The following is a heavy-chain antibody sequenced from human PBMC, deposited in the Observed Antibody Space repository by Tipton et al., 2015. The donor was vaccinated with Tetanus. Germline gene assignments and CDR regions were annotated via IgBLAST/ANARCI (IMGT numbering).Heavy chain of an antibody. Sequence: SLRLSCAVSGFTFSNYGMHWVRQAPGKGLEWVAVISDDGRTTYYTDSVKGRFTISRDNSKNTLFLQMNSLRAEDTAMYYCAKEWDSRGCGALFGYWGQGTPVTVSS. CDR2: ISDDGRTT. CDR1: GFTFSNYG. V-gene: IGHV3-30*18. CDR3: AKEWDSRGCGALFGY. J-gene: IGHJ4*02. D-gene: IGHD3-22*01.